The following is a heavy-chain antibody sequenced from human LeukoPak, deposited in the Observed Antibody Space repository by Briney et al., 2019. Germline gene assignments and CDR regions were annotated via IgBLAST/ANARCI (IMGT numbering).Heavy chain of an antibody. CDR1: GYTFTSYD. CDR2: INPNSGGT. V-gene: IGHV1-2*02. Sequence: ASVKVSCKASGYTFTSYDINWVRQATGQGLEWMGWINPNSGGTNYAQKFQGRVTMTRDTSISTAYMELSRLRSDDTAVYYCAREKILTGIDYWGQGTLVTVSS. J-gene: IGHJ4*02. D-gene: IGHD3-9*01. CDR3: AREKILTGIDY.